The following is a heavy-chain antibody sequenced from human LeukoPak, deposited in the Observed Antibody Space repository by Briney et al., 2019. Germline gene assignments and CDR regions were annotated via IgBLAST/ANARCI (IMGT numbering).Heavy chain of an antibody. D-gene: IGHD2-8*01. Sequence: PGGSLRLSCAASGFTFSNAWMSWVRQAPGKGLEWVGRIKSKTDGGTTDYAAPVKGRFTISRDDSKNTLYLQMNSLKTEDTAVYYCTTPVGYCTNGVCAPQYWGQGTLVTVSS. J-gene: IGHJ4*02. V-gene: IGHV3-15*01. CDR1: GFTFSNAW. CDR3: TTPVGYCTNGVCAPQY. CDR2: IKSKTDGGTT.